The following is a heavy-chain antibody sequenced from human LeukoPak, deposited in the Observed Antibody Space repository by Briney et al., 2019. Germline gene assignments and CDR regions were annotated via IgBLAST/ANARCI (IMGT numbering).Heavy chain of an antibody. D-gene: IGHD3-9*01. CDR2: IDYSGSTK. CDR3: VVWVAYDILTTYPGAEYFQH. J-gene: IGHJ1*01. CDR1: GSGFTFGNFG. V-gene: IGHV3-48*03. Sequence: PGGSLRLSCEASGSGFTFGNFGLSWVRQAPGRGLEWISYIDYSGSTKYYADSVKGRFTISRDNAKNSVYLQMNSLRAEDTAVYYCVVWVAYDILTTYPGAEYFQHWGQGTLVSVSS.